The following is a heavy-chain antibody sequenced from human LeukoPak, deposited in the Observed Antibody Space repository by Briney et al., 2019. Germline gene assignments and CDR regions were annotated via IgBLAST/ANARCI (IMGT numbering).Heavy chain of an antibody. CDR3: ARLHSGTYLGDY. CDR1: GYTFASYW. D-gene: IGHD1-26*01. J-gene: IGHJ4*02. V-gene: IGHV5-51*01. Sequence: PGESLKISCKGSGYTFASYWIGWVRQMPGKGLECLGIIYPADSDSRYSPSFQGQVTISADKSTSTAYLQWSSLKASDTAMYYCARLHSGTYLGDYWGQGTLVTVSS. CDR2: IYPADSDS.